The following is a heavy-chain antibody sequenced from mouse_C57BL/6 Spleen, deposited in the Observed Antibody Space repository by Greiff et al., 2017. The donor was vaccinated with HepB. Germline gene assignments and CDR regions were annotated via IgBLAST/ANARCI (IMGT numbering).Heavy chain of an antibody. D-gene: IGHD2-12*01. Sequence: EVQLQESGPGLVKPSQSLSLTCSVTGYSITSGYYWNWIRQFPGNKLEWMGYISYDGSNNYNPSLKNRISITRDTSKNQFFLKLNSVTTEDTATFYCAREDAVYVNWGQGTTLTVSS. CDR1: GYSITSGYY. CDR3: AREDAVYVN. J-gene: IGHJ2*01. V-gene: IGHV3-6*01. CDR2: ISYDGSN.